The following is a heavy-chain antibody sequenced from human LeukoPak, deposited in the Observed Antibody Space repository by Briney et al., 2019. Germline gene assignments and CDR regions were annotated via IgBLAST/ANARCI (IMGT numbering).Heavy chain of an antibody. CDR1: GFTFSSYG. J-gene: IGHJ4*02. Sequence: GGSLRLSCAASGFTFSSYGMHWVRQAPGKGLEWVAVISYDGSNKYYADSVKGRFTISRDNSKNTLYLQMNSLRAEDTAVYYCAKDLDIVVVPAAFDYWGQGPLVTVSS. D-gene: IGHD2-2*03. V-gene: IGHV3-30*18. CDR3: AKDLDIVVVPAAFDY. CDR2: ISYDGSNK.